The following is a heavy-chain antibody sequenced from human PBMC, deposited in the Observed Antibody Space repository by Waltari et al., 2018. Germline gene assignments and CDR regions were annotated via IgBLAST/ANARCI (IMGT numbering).Heavy chain of an antibody. CDR1: GFTFISYD. D-gene: IGHD4-17*01. J-gene: IGHJ4*02. CDR2: ISRSGDKT. CDR3: AKVPLGYGDHYFDY. V-gene: IGHV3-23*04. Sequence: EVQLVESGGGLLRPGGSLRLSCAGSGFTFISYDMSWVRQAPGKGLEWLSAISRSGDKTYYADSVKGRFTISRDNSKSMLYLQMSGLRVEDTAVYYCAKVPLGYGDHYFDYWGQGILVTVSS.